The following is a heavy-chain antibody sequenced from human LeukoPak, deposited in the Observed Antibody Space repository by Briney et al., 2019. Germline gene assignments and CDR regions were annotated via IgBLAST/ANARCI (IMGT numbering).Heavy chain of an antibody. V-gene: IGHV4-34*01. J-gene: IGHJ3*02. CDR2: VNRGGGT. CDR1: GGSFGGYY. D-gene: IGHD2-8*02. CDR3: ARRCTGAYCDSNDSFDI. Sequence: SETLSLTCVVYGGSFGGYYWTWIRQPPGQGLEWIGEVNRGGGTNYNPSLKSRVTISGDTSKNQFSLKLTSATAADAAVYYCARRCTGAYCDSNDSFDIWGQGTLVTV.